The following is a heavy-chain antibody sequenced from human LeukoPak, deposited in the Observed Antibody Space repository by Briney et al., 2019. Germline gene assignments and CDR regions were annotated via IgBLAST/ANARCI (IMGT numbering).Heavy chain of an antibody. V-gene: IGHV1-8*01. D-gene: IGHD4-17*01. CDR3: ARDWDGDLDLGM. Sequence: ASVKVSCKASGYTFTSYDINWVRQATGQGLEWMGWMNPNSGNTGYAQKFQGRVTMTRDTSTSTVYMELSSLRSEDTAVYYCARDWDGDLDLGMWGQGTLVTVSS. CDR2: MNPNSGNT. CDR1: GYTFTSYD. J-gene: IGHJ4*02.